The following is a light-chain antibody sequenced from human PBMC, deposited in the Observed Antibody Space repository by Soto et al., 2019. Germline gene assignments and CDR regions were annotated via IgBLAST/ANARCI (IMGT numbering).Light chain of an antibody. V-gene: IGLV2-14*01. J-gene: IGLJ1*01. Sequence: QSALTQPASVSGSPGQSITISCTGTSSDVGGYNYVSWYQQHPGKAPKLMIYEVSNRPSGVSNRFSGSKSGNTASLTISGLQAEDEDDYYCSSYTSSSTLYVLGTGTKLTVL. CDR2: EVS. CDR3: SSYTSSSTLYV. CDR1: SSDVGGYNY.